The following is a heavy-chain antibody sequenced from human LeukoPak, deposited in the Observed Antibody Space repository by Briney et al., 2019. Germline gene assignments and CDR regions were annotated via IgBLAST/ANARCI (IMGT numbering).Heavy chain of an antibody. CDR3: ARDYGPYPGCSWFDP. Sequence: ASVKVSCKTSGYTFTGYYIHWVRQAPGQGLEWMGRINCNGGGTSYAQKFQGRVTMTRDTSISTAYMELDRLTSDDTAVYYCARDYGPYPGCSWFDPWGQGTLVTVSS. D-gene: IGHD2-21*01. CDR2: INCNGGGT. V-gene: IGHV1-2*06. CDR1: GYTFTGYY. J-gene: IGHJ5*02.